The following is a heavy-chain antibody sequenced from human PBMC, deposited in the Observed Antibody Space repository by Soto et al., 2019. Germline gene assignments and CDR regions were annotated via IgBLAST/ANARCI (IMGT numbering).Heavy chain of an antibody. J-gene: IGHJ6*02. CDR3: AGAEYQLLPYYYYYGMDV. CDR1: GFSFSNYA. D-gene: IGHD2-2*01. V-gene: IGHV3-64*04. Sequence: GGSLRLSCSASGFSFSNYAMHWVRQAPGRGLEYVSAISNDGSTTYFADSVTGRFTISRDNAKNSLYLQMKSLRAEDTAVYHCAGAEYQLLPYYYYYGMDVWGQGTTVTVSS. CDR2: ISNDGSTT.